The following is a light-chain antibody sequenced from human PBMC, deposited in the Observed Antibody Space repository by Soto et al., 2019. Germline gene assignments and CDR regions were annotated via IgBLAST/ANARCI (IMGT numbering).Light chain of an antibody. Sequence: EVMITQSPATLSVSPGERATLSGRASQSVNSNLAWYQQKPGQAPRLLIFAAATRATGIPARFSGSGSGTEFTLTISSLQSEDFAVYYCQQYNNWPWTFGQGTKVDIK. J-gene: IGKJ1*01. CDR1: QSVNSN. V-gene: IGKV3-15*01. CDR2: AAA. CDR3: QQYNNWPWT.